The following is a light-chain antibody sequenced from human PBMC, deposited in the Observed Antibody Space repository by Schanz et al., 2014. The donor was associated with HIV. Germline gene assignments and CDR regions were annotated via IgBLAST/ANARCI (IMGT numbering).Light chain of an antibody. CDR2: DVS. V-gene: IGLV2-14*03. Sequence: QSALTQPASVSGSPGQSISISCTGTSGDVGSYNYVSWYQQHPGKAPKLMIYDVSNRPSGVSSRFSGSKSGNTASLTISGLQAEDEADYYCQSYDSSLSGYVVFGGGTKVTVL. CDR3: QSYDSSLSGYVV. J-gene: IGLJ2*01. CDR1: SGDVGSYNY.